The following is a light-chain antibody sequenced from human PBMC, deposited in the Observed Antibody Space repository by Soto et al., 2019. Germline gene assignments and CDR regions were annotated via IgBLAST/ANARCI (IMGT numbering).Light chain of an antibody. J-gene: IGKJ1*01. CDR1: QSISTR. Sequence: DIQMTQSPSTLSASVGDRVTITCRASQSISTRLAWYQQKPGRAPNLLIHKASDLKTGVPSRFSGSGSGTEFTLSITTLQPDDFATYYCRHSGTFGQGTKVEIK. V-gene: IGKV1-5*03. CDR3: RHSGT. CDR2: KAS.